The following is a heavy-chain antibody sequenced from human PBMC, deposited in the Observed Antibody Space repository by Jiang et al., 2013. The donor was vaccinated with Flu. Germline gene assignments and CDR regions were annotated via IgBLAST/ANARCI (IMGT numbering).Heavy chain of an antibody. V-gene: IGHV3-30*02. CDR2: IRYDGSNK. D-gene: IGHD6-13*01. CDR1: GFTFSSYG. Sequence: SGGGVVQPGGSLRLSCAASGFTFSSYGMHWVRQAPGKGLEWVAFIRYDGSNKYYADSVKGRFTISRDNSKNTLYLQMNSLRAEDTAVYYCAKEGGRAAAGKIYYYYYGMDVWGQGTTVTVSS. J-gene: IGHJ6*02. CDR3: AKEGGRAAAGKIYYYYYGMDV.